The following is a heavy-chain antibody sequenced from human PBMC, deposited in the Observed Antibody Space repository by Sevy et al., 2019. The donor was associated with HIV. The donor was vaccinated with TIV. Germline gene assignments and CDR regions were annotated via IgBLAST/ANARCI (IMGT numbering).Heavy chain of an antibody. CDR3: ARVKLRGAYCYDF. D-gene: IGHD2-21*01. J-gene: IGHJ4*02. V-gene: IGHV4-38-2*02. CDR2: IYHSGST. Sequence: SETLSLTCTVSGYSIIGDYYWGWIRQPPGKGLEWIVHIYHSGSTYYNPSLDSRVTPSVDTSKNQFSLRLSSVTAADTAISYCARVKLRGAYCYDFWGQGTLVTVSS. CDR1: GYSIIGDYY.